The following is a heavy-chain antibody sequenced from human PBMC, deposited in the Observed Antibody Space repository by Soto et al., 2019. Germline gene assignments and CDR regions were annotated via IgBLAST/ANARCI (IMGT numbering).Heavy chain of an antibody. CDR3: AREIGGPLQNWFDP. Sequence: GGSLRLSCAASGFTFSSYGMHWVRQAPGKGLEWVAVIWYDGSNKYYADSVKGRFTISRDNSKNTLYLHMNSLRAEDTAVYYYAREIGGPLQNWFDPWGQGTLVTVSS. V-gene: IGHV3-33*01. J-gene: IGHJ5*02. CDR1: GFTFSSYG. CDR2: IWYDGSNK. D-gene: IGHD2-21*01.